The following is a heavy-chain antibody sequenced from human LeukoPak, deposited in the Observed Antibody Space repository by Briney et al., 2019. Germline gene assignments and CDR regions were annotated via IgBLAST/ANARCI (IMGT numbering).Heavy chain of an antibody. D-gene: IGHD3-22*01. J-gene: IGHJ5*02. CDR2: INPSGGST. V-gene: IGHV1-46*01. Sequence: APVKVSCKASGGTFSSYYMHWVRQAPGQGLEWMGIINPSGGSTSYAQKFQGRVTMTRDTSTSTVYMELSSLRSEDTAVYYCASLFSSGPLGGPWGQGTLVTVSS. CDR1: GGTFSSYY. CDR3: ASLFSSGPLGGP.